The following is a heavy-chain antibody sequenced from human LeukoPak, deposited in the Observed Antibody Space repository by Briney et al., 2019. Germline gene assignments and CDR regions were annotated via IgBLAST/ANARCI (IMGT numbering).Heavy chain of an antibody. V-gene: IGHV3-9*01. CDR3: AKGYATHTDY. CDR2: ISWNSGSI. D-gene: IGHD5-12*01. J-gene: IGHJ4*02. Sequence: GGSLRLSCAASGFTFDDYAMHWVRQAPGKGLEWVSGISWNSGSIGYADPVKGRFTISRDNAKNSLYLQMNSLRAEDTALYYCAKGYATHTDYWGQGTLVTVSS. CDR1: GFTFDDYA.